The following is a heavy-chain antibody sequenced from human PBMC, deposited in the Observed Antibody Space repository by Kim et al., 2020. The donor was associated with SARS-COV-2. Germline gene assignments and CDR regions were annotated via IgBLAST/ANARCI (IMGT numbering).Heavy chain of an antibody. D-gene: IGHD3-10*01. Sequence: YSPKFQGRVTITRDTSASTAYMELSSLRSEDTAVYYCARGEVRGVIMDYWGQGTLVTVSS. CDR3: ARGEVRGVIMDY. J-gene: IGHJ4*02. V-gene: IGHV1-3*01.